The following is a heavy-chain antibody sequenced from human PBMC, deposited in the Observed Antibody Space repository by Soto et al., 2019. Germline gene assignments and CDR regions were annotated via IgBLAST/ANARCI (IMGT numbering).Heavy chain of an antibody. CDR3: ATELQRDMDV. CDR2: VHPNSGGT. CDR1: GYTFSVYH. V-gene: IGHV1-2*02. J-gene: IGHJ6*02. D-gene: IGHD4-4*01. Sequence: QVHLVQSGAEVKQPGASVKVSCKASGYTFSVYHMHWVRQDPGQGLEWMGWVHPNSGGTNYAQSFEGRVNMTRDTSINTAYMELSRLTSDDTAVYYCATELQRDMDVWGQGTTVTVSS.